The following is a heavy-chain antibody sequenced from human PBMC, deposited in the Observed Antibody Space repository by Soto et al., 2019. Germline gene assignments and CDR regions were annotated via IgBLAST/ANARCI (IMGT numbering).Heavy chain of an antibody. J-gene: IGHJ5*02. CDR1: GFTFSSYS. Sequence: VGSLRLPCAASGFTFSSYSMNWVLQAPGKGLECVSYISSGGSTIYYADSVKGRFTISRDNAKRSLYLQMNSLREDDTAVHYCATDPATGYDSDPWGQGPLVTVS. V-gene: IGHV3-48*02. D-gene: IGHD5-12*01. CDR2: ISSGGSTI. CDR3: ATDPATGYDSDP.